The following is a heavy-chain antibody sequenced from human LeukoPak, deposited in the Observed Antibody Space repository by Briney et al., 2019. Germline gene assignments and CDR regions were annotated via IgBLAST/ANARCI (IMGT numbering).Heavy chain of an antibody. CDR3: ASGEDRHMPFDY. D-gene: IGHD2-2*01. CDR1: GGTFSSYA. J-gene: IGHJ4*02. CDR2: IIPIFGIA. V-gene: IGHV1-69*04. Sequence: SVKVSCKASGGTFSSYAISWVRQAPGQGLEWMGRIIPIFGIANYAQKFQGRVTITADKSTSTAYMELSSLRSEDTAVYYRASGEDRHMPFDYWGQGTLVTVSS.